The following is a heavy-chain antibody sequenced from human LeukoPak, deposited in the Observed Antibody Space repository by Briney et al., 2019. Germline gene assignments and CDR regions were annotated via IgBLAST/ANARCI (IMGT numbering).Heavy chain of an antibody. CDR1: GGSISSYY. D-gene: IGHD3-10*01. V-gene: IGHV4-59*08. CDR3: ATSPWFGELSPWFDP. CDR2: IYYSGST. J-gene: IGHJ5*02. Sequence: SETLSLTCTVSGGSISSYYWSRIRQPPGKGLEWIGYIYYSGSTNYNPSLKSRVTISVDTSKNQFSLKLSSVTAADTAVYYCATSPWFGELSPWFDPWGQGTLVTVSS.